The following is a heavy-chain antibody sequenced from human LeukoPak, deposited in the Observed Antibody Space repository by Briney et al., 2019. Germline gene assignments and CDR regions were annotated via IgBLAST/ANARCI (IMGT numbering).Heavy chain of an antibody. V-gene: IGHV3-30-3*02. CDR1: GFTFSSYA. D-gene: IGHD2-2*02. Sequence: GGSLRLSCAASGFTFSSYAMHWVRQAPGKGLEWVAVISYDGSNKYYADSVKGRFTISRDNSKNTLYLQMNSLRAEDTAVYYCAKTYCSSTSCYIGDGYYYYMDVWGKGTTVTVSS. CDR3: AKTYCSSTSCYIGDGYYYYMDV. J-gene: IGHJ6*03. CDR2: ISYDGSNK.